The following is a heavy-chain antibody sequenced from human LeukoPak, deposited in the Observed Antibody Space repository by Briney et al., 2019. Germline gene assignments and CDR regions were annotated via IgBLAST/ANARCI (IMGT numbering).Heavy chain of an antibody. Sequence: AGGSLRLSCAASGFTVSSNYMSWVRQAPGKGLEWVSVIYSGGSTYYADSVKGRFTISRDNSKNTLYLQMNSLRAEDTAVYYCARGGIQLWLRQGAFDIWGQGTMVTVSS. J-gene: IGHJ3*02. CDR1: GFTVSSNY. CDR2: IYSGGST. V-gene: IGHV3-66*01. CDR3: ARGGIQLWLRQGAFDI. D-gene: IGHD5-18*01.